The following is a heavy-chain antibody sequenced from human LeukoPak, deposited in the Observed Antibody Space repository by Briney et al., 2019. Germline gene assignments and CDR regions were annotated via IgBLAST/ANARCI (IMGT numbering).Heavy chain of an antibody. CDR2: INGSGVST. J-gene: IGHJ4*02. D-gene: IGHD3-10*01. V-gene: IGHV3-23*01. CDR3: AKQPMVREPEALY. Sequence: PGGSLTLSCAASGLTFSSYAMSWVRQPPGKGLEWVSRINGSGVSTYYADSVKGRFTISRDNSKNTLYLQMNSLRAEDTAVYYCAKQPMVREPEALYWGEGTLVTVSS. CDR1: GLTFSSYA.